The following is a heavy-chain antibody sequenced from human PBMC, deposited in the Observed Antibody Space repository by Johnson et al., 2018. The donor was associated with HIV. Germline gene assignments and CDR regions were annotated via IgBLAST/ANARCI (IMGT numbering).Heavy chain of an antibody. D-gene: IGHD6-13*01. Sequence: VQPGRSLRLSCAASGFSLSTYDLHWVRQAPGRGLEWVALIWYGGSNKYYADSVKGRFTISRDNSKNTLYRQMNSLRAEDTAVYYCASQSSSWLYDAFDIWGQGTMVTVSS. CDR3: ASQSSSWLYDAFDI. J-gene: IGHJ3*02. CDR2: IWYGGSNK. CDR1: GFSLSTYD. V-gene: IGHV3-30*19.